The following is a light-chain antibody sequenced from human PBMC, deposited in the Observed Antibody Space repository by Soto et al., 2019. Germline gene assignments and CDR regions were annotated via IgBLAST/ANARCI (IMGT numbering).Light chain of an antibody. CDR3: QQYYSYPRT. CDR2: DAS. J-gene: IGKJ1*01. V-gene: IGKV1-8*01. CDR1: QAISSY. Sequence: AIRMTQSPSSFSASTGDRVTITCRASQAISSYLAWYQQKPGKAPKLLIYDASTLQSGVPSRFSGSGSGTDFTLTISRLQSEDFATYYCQQYYSYPRTFGQGTKVEIK.